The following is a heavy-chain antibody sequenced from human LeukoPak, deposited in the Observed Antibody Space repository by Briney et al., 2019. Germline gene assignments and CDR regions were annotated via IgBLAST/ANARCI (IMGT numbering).Heavy chain of an antibody. D-gene: IGHD2-8*01. CDR1: GFTFSSYG. V-gene: IGHV3-33*01. J-gene: IGHJ4*02. Sequence: GGSLRLSCAASGFTFSSYGMHWVRQAPGKGLEWVAVIWYDGSNKYYADSVKGRFTISRDNSKNTLYLQMNSLRAEDTAVYYCARVQGYCTNGVCYALDYWGQGTLVTVSS. CDR3: ARVQGYCTNGVCYALDY. CDR2: IWYDGSNK.